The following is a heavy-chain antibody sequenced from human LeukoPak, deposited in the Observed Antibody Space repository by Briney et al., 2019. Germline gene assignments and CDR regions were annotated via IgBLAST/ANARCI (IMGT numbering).Heavy chain of an antibody. D-gene: IGHD2-2*02. CDR2: IIPIFGTA. J-gene: IGHJ4*02. Sequence: ASVKVSCKASGGTFSSYAISWVRQAPGQGLEWMGRIIPIFGTANYAQKFQGRVTITADESTSTAYMELSSLRSEDTAVYYCASKGRLGYCSSTSCYTLDYWGQGTLVTVSS. V-gene: IGHV1-69*13. CDR1: GGTFSSYA. CDR3: ASKGRLGYCSSTSCYTLDY.